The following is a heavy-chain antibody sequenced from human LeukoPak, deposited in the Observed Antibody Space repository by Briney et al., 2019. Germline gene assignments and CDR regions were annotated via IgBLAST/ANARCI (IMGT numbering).Heavy chain of an antibody. CDR2: ISGSGGST. CDR3: AKMRCSSTSCYPADY. V-gene: IGHV3-23*01. J-gene: IGHJ4*02. D-gene: IGHD2-2*01. CDR1: GFTFSSYA. Sequence: GGSLRLSCAASGFTFSSYAMSWVRQAPGKGLGWVSAISGSGGSTYYADSVKGRFTISRDNSKNTLYLQMNSLRAEDTAVYYCAKMRCSSTSCYPADYWGQGTLVTVSS.